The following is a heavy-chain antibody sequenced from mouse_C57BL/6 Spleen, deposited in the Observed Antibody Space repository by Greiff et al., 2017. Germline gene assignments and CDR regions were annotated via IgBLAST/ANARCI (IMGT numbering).Heavy chain of an antibody. CDR3: AREYSNYSCDN. V-gene: IGHV3-6*01. Sequence: EVQLQQSGPGLVKPSQSLSLTCSVTGYSITSGYYWNWIRQFPGNKLEWMGYISYDGSNNYNPSLKNRISITRDTSKNQFFLKLNSVTTEDTATYYCAREYSNYSCDNCGQSTTLTVSP. J-gene: IGHJ2*01. CDR1: GYSITSGYY. D-gene: IGHD2-5*01. CDR2: ISYDGSN.